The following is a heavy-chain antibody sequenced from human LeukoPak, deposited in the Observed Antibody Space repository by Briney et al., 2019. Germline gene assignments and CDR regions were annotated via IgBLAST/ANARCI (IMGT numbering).Heavy chain of an antibody. CDR1: GGSISSSSHS. V-gene: IGHV4-39*07. CDR2: IYYTGRT. D-gene: IGHD2-2*01. Sequence: PSETLSLTCTVSGGSISSSSHSWGWIRQPPGKGLDWTGTIYYTGRTYYNPSLESRLTISVDTSKNQFSLKLSSVTAADTAVYYCAREGECGSTSCYGGNWFDPWGQGTLVTVSS. J-gene: IGHJ5*02. CDR3: AREGECGSTSCYGGNWFDP.